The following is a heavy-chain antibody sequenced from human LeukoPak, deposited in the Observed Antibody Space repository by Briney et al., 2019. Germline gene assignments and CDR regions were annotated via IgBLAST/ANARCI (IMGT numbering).Heavy chain of an antibody. CDR1: GYLFSTSW. D-gene: IGHD3-22*01. Sequence: GESLKISCKGSGYLFSTSWIAWVRQLPGKGLEWMGIVYPGDSSARYSPSFQGQVTMSADTSINTAYLQWNSLKASDTAMYYCARKSYHDSFQHAFDIWGQGTMVTVSS. CDR3: ARKSYHDSFQHAFDI. J-gene: IGHJ3*02. V-gene: IGHV5-51*01. CDR2: VYPGDSSA.